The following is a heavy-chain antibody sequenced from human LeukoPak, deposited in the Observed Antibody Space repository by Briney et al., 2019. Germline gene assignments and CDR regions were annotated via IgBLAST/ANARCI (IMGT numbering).Heavy chain of an antibody. Sequence: GSLRLSCAASGFTFSNFWMSWVRQAPGKGLEWVANIKQDGSEKYYVDSVKGRFTISRDNAKNSLYLQMNSLRAEDTAVYYCARGDSSGWYVGYWGQGTLVTVS. CDR3: ARGDSSGWYVGY. V-gene: IGHV3-7*01. CDR1: GFTFSNFW. J-gene: IGHJ4*02. CDR2: IKQDGSEK. D-gene: IGHD6-19*01.